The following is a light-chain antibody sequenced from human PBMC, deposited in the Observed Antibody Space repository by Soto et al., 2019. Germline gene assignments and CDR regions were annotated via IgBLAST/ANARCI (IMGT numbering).Light chain of an antibody. CDR1: QSVTTN. J-gene: IGKJ2*01. Sequence: ETVVTQSPATLSVSPGERATLSCRASQSVTTNLAWYQQKSGQAPRLLIYGASTRATGGPARFSGSGSGTEFTLTITSLLSKDFAVYYCEQYNDWPPYTFGQGTKLEIK. V-gene: IGKV3-15*01. CDR2: GAS. CDR3: EQYNDWPPYT.